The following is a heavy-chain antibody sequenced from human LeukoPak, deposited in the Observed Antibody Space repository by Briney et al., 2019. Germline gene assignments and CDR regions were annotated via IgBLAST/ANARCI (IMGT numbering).Heavy chain of an antibody. J-gene: IGHJ4*02. Sequence: GGSLRLSSAASGFTFSSYSMDWVRQAPGKGLEWVSSISSSISYIYYADSVKGRFTISRDNAKNSLYLQMNSLRAEDTAVYYCAKAARSSSRDSDYWGQGTLVTVSS. CDR1: GFTFSSYS. CDR2: ISSSISYI. CDR3: AKAARSSSRDSDY. D-gene: IGHD6-6*01. V-gene: IGHV3-21*01.